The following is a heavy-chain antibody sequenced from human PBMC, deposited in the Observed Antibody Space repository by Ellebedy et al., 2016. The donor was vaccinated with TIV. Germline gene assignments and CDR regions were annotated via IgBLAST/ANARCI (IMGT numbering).Heavy chain of an antibody. CDR1: GFTFSTSS. CDR3: AKGTGGGNYRNHAFDI. V-gene: IGHV3-48*04. D-gene: IGHD1-14*01. J-gene: IGHJ4*02. CDR2: IMSSGSTI. Sequence: GESLKISXAASGFTFSTSSMNWVRQAPGKGLEWISYIMSSGSTIYYADSVKGRFTISRDNAKGSLYLQMNSLRAEDTAVYYCAKGTGGGNYRNHAFDIWGQGALVTVSS.